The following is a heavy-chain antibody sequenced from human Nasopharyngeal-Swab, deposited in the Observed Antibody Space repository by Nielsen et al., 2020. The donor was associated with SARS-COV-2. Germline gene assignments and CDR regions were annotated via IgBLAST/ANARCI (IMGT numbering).Heavy chain of an antibody. J-gene: IGHJ6*03. CDR3: ARRRGPAYNYYMDV. D-gene: IGHD5-24*01. CDR1: GDSISRGDYY. V-gene: IGHV4-30-4*01. CDR2: IYHTGST. Sequence: SETLSLTCSVSGDSISRGDYYWSWIRQSPVKGLEWIGYIYHTGSTSYNPSLRSRVIISSDASKNQFSLRLSSVTAADTAMYYCARRRGPAYNYYMDVWGKGTPVTVSS.